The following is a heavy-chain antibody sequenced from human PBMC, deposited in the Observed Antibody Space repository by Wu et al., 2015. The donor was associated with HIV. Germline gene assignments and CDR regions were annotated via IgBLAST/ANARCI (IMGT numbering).Heavy chain of an antibody. CDR3: ATKFRDVWSIGLQH. D-gene: IGHD3-16*01. Sequence: QVQMLQSGTEVKKPGASVKVSCKISGYSLSKLSVHWVRQAPGKGLEWMGGFDPEDGKTIYAQKFQGRFTMSEDTSTDSAYMGLTNLRSDDSAVYYCATKFRDVWSIGLQHWGQGTLVTVSS. J-gene: IGHJ1*01. V-gene: IGHV1-24*01. CDR1: GYSLSKLS. CDR2: FDPEDGKT.